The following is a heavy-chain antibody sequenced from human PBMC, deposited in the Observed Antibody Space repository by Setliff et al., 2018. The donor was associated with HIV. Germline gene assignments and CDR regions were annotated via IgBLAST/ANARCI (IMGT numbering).Heavy chain of an antibody. J-gene: IGHJ4*02. CDR2: IYTSGTT. Sequence: PSETLSLTCFVSGVSISGHFWGWIRQPPGKGLEWIGYIYTSGTTGYNPSLYSRVTISVDTSRDQFSLNLRSVTAADTALYFCARLIHTGLLYFDYWGLGMLVTVSS. D-gene: IGHD2-8*02. CDR3: ARLIHTGLLYFDY. V-gene: IGHV4-4*09. CDR1: GVSISGHF.